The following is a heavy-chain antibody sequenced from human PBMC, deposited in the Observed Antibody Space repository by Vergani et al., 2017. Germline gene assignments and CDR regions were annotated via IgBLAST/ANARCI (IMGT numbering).Heavy chain of an antibody. CDR1: EYSFGNYW. J-gene: IGHJ4*02. CDR3: ARHTTYTDS. V-gene: IGHV5-51*01. Sequence: EVELVQSGPDIRKPGESLTISCKGSEYSFGNYWIGWLRRMPGKGLEWMGIIYPADSDTRYSPSFQRQGTISADKYISTAFRQWDSLKASDTALYYGARHTTYTDSWGQGALVTVSS. D-gene: IGHD1-1*01. CDR2: IYPADSDT.